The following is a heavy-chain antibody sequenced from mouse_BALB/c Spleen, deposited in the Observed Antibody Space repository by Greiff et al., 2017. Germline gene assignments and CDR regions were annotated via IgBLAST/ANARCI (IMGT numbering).Heavy chain of an antibody. CDR3: ARGNGNYVGAMDY. D-gene: IGHD2-1*01. Sequence: QVQLQQSGPELVKPGASVRISCKASGYTFTSYYIHWVKQRPGQGLEWIGWIYPGNVNTKYNEKFKGKATLTADKSSSTAYMQLSSLTSEDSAVYFCARGNGNYVGAMDYWGQGTSVTVSS. CDR1: GYTFTSYY. CDR2: IYPGNVNT. J-gene: IGHJ4*01. V-gene: IGHV1S56*01.